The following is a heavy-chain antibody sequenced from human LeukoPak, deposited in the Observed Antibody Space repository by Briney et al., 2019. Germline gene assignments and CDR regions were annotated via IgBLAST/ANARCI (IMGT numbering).Heavy chain of an antibody. CDR2: INHSGST. CDR3: ARVDYGEDDAFDI. CDR1: GGSFSGYY. J-gene: IGHJ3*02. D-gene: IGHD4-17*01. V-gene: IGHV4-34*01. Sequence: SSETLSLTCAVYGGSFSGYYWSWIRQPPGKGLEWIGEINHSGSTNYNPSLKSRVTISVDTSKNQFSLKLSSVTAADTAVYYCARVDYGEDDAFDIWGQGTMVTVSS.